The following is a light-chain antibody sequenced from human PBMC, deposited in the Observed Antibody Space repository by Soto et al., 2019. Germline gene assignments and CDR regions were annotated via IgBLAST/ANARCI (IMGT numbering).Light chain of an antibody. CDR1: QSVSTN. J-gene: IGKJ1*01. CDR3: QQFKIWPPWT. V-gene: IGKV3-15*01. CDR2: DAS. Sequence: EVVMTQSPATLSVSPGERDTLSCRASQSVSTNLVWYQQKPGQPPKLLFYDASTRATGIPARFSGSGSGTEFTLTISSLQSEDFAVYYCQQFKIWPPWTFGQGTKVEIK.